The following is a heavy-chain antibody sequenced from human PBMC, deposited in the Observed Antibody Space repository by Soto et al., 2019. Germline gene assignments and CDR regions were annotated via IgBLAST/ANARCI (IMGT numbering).Heavy chain of an antibody. Sequence: GASVKVSCKASGYTFTSYGISWVRQAPGQGLEWMGWISAYNGNTNYAQKLHGRVTMTTDTSTSTAYMELRSLRSGDTAVYYCARGYCSGGSCMGDFDYWGQGTLVTVSS. D-gene: IGHD2-15*01. CDR1: GYTFTSYG. CDR2: ISAYNGNT. V-gene: IGHV1-18*01. J-gene: IGHJ4*02. CDR3: ARGYCSGGSCMGDFDY.